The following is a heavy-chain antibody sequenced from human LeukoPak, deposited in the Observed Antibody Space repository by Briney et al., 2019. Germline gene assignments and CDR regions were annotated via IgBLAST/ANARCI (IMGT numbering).Heavy chain of an antibody. CDR1: GGSISSSSYC. Sequence: SETLSLTCTVSGGSISSSSYCWGWIRQPPGKGLEWIGSIYYSGSTYYNPSLKSRVTISVDTSKNQFSLKLSSVTAADTAVYYCARFSLPLFDYWGQGTLVTVSS. CDR2: IYYSGST. J-gene: IGHJ4*02. V-gene: IGHV4-39*07. CDR3: ARFSLPLFDY.